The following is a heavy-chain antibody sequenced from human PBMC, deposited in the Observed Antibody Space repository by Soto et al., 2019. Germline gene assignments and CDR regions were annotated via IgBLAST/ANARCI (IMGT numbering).Heavy chain of an antibody. V-gene: IGHV3-23*01. D-gene: IGHD3-22*01. CDR1: GFTFSSYA. CDR3: AKDLITMIVVVIGAFDI. CDR2: ISGSGGST. Sequence: PGGSLRLSCAASGFTFSSYAMSWVRQAPGKGLEWVSAISGSGGSTYYADSVKGRFTISRDNSKNTLYLQMNSLRAEDTAVYYCAKDLITMIVVVIGAFDIWGQGTMVTVSS. J-gene: IGHJ3*02.